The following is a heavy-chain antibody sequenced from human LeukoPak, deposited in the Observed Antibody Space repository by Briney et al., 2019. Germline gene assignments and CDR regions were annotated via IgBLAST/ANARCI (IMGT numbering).Heavy chain of an antibody. D-gene: IGHD3-16*01. J-gene: IGHJ5*02. CDR1: GFTVSSNY. Sequence: GGSLRLSCAASGFTVSSNYMSWVRQAPGKGLEWVSVIYSGGSTYYADSVKGRFTISRDNANHTLHLQMNSLRAEDTAVYYCARGVDVYPIWGGDGFAPWGRGTRVTVPS. CDR2: IYSGGST. V-gene: IGHV3-53*01. CDR3: ARGVDVYPIWGGDGFAP.